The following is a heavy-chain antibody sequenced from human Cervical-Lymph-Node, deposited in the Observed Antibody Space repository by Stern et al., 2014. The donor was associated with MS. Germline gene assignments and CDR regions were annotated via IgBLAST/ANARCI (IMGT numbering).Heavy chain of an antibody. Sequence: QDQLVQSGAEGKKPGSSGKVSCKASGGTFSSYAISWVRQAPGQGLEWMGGIIPIFGTANYAQKFQGRVTITADKSTSTAYMELSSLRSEDTAVYYCARGPHPTVTTYYFDYWGQGTLVTVSS. J-gene: IGHJ4*02. CDR1: GGTFSSYA. CDR3: ARGPHPTVTTYYFDY. CDR2: IIPIFGTA. D-gene: IGHD4-11*01. V-gene: IGHV1-69*14.